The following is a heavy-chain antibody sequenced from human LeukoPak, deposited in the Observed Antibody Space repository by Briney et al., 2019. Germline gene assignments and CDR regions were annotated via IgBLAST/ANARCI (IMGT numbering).Heavy chain of an antibody. V-gene: IGHV1-69*13. CDR1: GGTFSSYA. J-gene: IGHJ4*02. CDR2: IIPIFGTA. Sequence: VASVKVSCKASGGTFSSYAISWVRQAPGQGLEWMGGIIPIFGTANYAQKFQGRVTITADESTSTAYMELSSLRSEDTAVYYCARTHSIVVVPAAPFGYWGQGTLVTVSS. D-gene: IGHD2-2*01. CDR3: ARTHSIVVVPAAPFGY.